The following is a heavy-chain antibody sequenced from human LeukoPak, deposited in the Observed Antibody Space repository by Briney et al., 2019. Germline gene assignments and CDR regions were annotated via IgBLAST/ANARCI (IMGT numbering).Heavy chain of an antibody. J-gene: IGHJ4*02. CDR3: AKVRVAAAEMYYFDY. D-gene: IGHD6-13*01. Sequence: GRSLRLSCAASGFTFSSYAMHWVRQAPGKGLQWVANIKTDGSEKYYVDSVKGRFTISRDNSKNTLYLQMNSLRAEDTAVYYCAKVRVAAAEMYYFDYWGQGTLVTVSS. CDR2: IKTDGSEK. CDR1: GFTFSSYA. V-gene: IGHV3-7*01.